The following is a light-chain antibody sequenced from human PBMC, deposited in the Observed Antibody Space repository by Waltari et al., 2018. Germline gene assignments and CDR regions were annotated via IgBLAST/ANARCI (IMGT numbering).Light chain of an antibody. CDR3: QQYSSAPWT. J-gene: IGKJ1*01. CDR1: QSVLYTSNNKNY. CDR2: WAS. Sequence: DIVMTQSPDSLAVSLGARATINCKPSQSVLYTSNNKNYLAWYQQKPGQPPQLLIYWASTRDSGVPDRFSGSGSGTDFTLTISSLQADDVAVYYCQQYSSAPWTFGQGTKVEIK. V-gene: IGKV4-1*01.